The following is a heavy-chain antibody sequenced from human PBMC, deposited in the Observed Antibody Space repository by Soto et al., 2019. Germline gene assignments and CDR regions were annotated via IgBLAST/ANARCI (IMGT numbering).Heavy chain of an antibody. J-gene: IGHJ4*02. D-gene: IGHD7-27*01. CDR2: IKQDGSER. Sequence: ESGGGLVQPGGSLRLSCVASGFALSNYWINWVRQAPGKGLEWVANIKQDGSERNYVDSVKGRFTIPRDNARNSLYLQMNSLRAEDTAAYYCATETSTWGCWGQGTLVTVSS. V-gene: IGHV3-7*05. CDR3: ATETSTWGC. CDR1: GFALSNYW.